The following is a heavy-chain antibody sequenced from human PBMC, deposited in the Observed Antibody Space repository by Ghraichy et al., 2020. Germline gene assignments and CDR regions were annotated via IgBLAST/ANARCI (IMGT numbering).Heavy chain of an antibody. V-gene: IGHV4-59*01. Sequence: SETLSLTCTVSGGSISSYYWSWIRQPPGKGLEWIGYIYYSGSTNYNLSLKSRVTISVDTSKNQFSLKLSSVTAADTAVYYCARYSGSYYAGYYDYWGQGTLVTVSS. CDR3: ARYSGSYYAGYYDY. D-gene: IGHD1-26*01. J-gene: IGHJ4*02. CDR2: IYYSGST. CDR1: GGSISSYY.